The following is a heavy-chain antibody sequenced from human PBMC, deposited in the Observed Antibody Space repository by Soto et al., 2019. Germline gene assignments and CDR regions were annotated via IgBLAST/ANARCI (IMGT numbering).Heavy chain of an antibody. CDR2: ISYDGSNK. D-gene: IGHD3-3*01. J-gene: IGHJ4*02. CDR1: GFTFSSYA. CDR3: ARDKRDLRFLEWSDYFDY. Sequence: QVQLVESGGGVVQPGRSLRLSCAASGFTFSSYAMHWVRQAPGKGLEWVAVISYDGSNKYYADSVKGRFTISRDNSKNKLYLQLNSLRAEDMAVYYCARDKRDLRFLEWSDYFDYWGQGTLVTVSS. V-gene: IGHV3-30-3*01.